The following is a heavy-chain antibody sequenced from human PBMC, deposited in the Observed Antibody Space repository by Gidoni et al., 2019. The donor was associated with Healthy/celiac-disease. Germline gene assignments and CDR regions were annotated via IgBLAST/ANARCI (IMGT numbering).Heavy chain of an antibody. CDR1: GGSFSGYY. CDR2: INHSGST. CDR3: ARGRGITMIVVPYFDY. J-gene: IGHJ4*02. D-gene: IGHD3-22*01. V-gene: IGHV4-34*01. Sequence: QVQLQQWRAGPLKPSETLSLTCAVYGGSFSGYYWSWIRQPPGKGLEWIGEINHSGSTNYNPSLKSRVTISVDTSKNQFSLKLSSVTAADTAVYYCARGRGITMIVVPYFDYWGQGTLVTVSS.